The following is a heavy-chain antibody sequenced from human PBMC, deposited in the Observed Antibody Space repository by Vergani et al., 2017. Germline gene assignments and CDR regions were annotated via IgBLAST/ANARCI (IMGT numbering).Heavy chain of an antibody. J-gene: IGHJ6*02. CDR1: GGSISSYY. V-gene: IGHV4-59*08. CDR2: IYYSGST. CDR3: ARDYYDSSGYYYYYYGMDV. Sequence: QVQLQESGPGLVKPSETLSLTCTVSGGSISSYYWSWIRQPPGKGLEWIGYIYYSGSTNYHPSLKSRVTISVDTSKNQFSLKLSSLTAADTAVYYCARDYYDSSGYYYYYYGMDVWGQGTTVTVSS. D-gene: IGHD3-22*01.